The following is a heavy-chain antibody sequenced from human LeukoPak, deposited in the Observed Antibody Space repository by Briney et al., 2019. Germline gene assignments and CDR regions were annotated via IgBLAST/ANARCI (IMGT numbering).Heavy chain of an antibody. CDR3: ARESYYYDSSGNDAFDI. Sequence: ASVKVSCKASGYTFTSYYMHWVRQAPGQGLEWMGIINPSGGSTSYAQKFQGRVTMTRDTSTSTVYMELSSLRSEDTAVYYCARESYYYDSSGNDAFDIWGQGTMVTVSS. D-gene: IGHD3-22*01. CDR1: GYTFTSYY. CDR2: INPSGGST. J-gene: IGHJ3*02. V-gene: IGHV1-46*01.